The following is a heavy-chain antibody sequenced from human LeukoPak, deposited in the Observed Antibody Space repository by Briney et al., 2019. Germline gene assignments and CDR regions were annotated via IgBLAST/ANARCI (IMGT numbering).Heavy chain of an antibody. J-gene: IGHJ4*02. Sequence: PGRSLRLSCAASGFTFDDYAMHWVRHAPGKGLEWVSGISWNSGSIGYADSVKGRFTISRDNAKNSLYLQMNSLRAEDTALYYCAKASQYQLLYPYFDYWGQGTLVTVSS. CDR2: ISWNSGSI. V-gene: IGHV3-9*01. CDR1: GFTFDDYA. D-gene: IGHD2-2*02. CDR3: AKASQYQLLYPYFDY.